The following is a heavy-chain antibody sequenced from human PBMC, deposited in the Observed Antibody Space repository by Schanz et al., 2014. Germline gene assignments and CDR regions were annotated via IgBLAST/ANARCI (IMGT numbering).Heavy chain of an antibody. CDR1: GFTFSSYS. Sequence: EVQLVESGGGLVKPGGSLRLSCAASGFTFSSYSLAWVRQAPGKGLEWVSFISTGRYLYYADSVKGRFAISRDNSKDTLYLQMNSLRTEDTAVYYCAGDWASGRYYSDYWGQGTLVTVSS. D-gene: IGHD1-26*01. CDR3: AGDWASGRYYSDY. V-gene: IGHV3-21*02. CDR2: ISTGRYL. J-gene: IGHJ4*02.